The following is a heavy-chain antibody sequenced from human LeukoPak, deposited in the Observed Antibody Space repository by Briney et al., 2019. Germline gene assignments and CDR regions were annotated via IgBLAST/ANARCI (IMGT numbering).Heavy chain of an antibody. D-gene: IGHD2-15*01. CDR2: ISAYNGNT. CDR3: ARVLGFYCSGGSCYSGAGPVVDP. Sequence: GASVKVSCKASGYTFTSYGISWVRQAPGQGLEWMGWISAYNGNTNYAQKLQGRVTMTTDTSTSTAYMELRSLRSDDTAVYYCARVLGFYCSGGSCYSGAGPVVDPWGQGTLVTVSS. V-gene: IGHV1-18*01. CDR1: GYTFTSYG. J-gene: IGHJ5*02.